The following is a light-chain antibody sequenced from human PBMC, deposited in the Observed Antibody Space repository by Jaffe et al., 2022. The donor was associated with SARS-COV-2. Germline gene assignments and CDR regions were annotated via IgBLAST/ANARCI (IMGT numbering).Light chain of an antibody. CDR3: QQYVSSPFT. CDR2: GAS. V-gene: IGKV3-20*01. CDR1: QSVSSNY. J-gene: IGKJ3*01. Sequence: EIVLTQSPGTLSLSPGERATLSCRASQSVSSNYLAWYQQKPGQAPRLLIYGASRRATGIPDRFSGSGSETDFTLTISRLEPEDFAFYYCQQYVSSPFTFGPGTEVDIK.